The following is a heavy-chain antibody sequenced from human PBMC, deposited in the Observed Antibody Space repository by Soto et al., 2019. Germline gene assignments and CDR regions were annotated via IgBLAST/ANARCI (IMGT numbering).Heavy chain of an antibody. CDR1: GYTFTSYD. J-gene: IGHJ5*02. CDR3: ARMTLDWALNWFDP. CDR2: MNPNSGNT. Sequence: QVQLVQSGAEVKKPGASVKVSCKASGYTFTSYDINWVRQATGPGLEWMGWMNPNSGNTGYAQKFQGRVTMTRNTSISTAYMELSSLRSEDTAVYYCARMTLDWALNWFDPWGQGTLVTVSS. D-gene: IGHD1-1*01. V-gene: IGHV1-8*01.